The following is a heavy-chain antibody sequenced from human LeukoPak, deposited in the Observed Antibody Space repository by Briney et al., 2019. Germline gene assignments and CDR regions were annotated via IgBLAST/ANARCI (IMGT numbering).Heavy chain of an antibody. CDR1: GFTFSSYS. Sequence: KPGGSLRLSCAASGFTFSSYSMNWVRQAPGKGLEWVSSISSSSSYIYYADSVKGRFTISRGNAKNSLYLQMNSLRAEDTAVYYCARELYCGGDCYSWPYNAFDIWGQGTMVTVSS. V-gene: IGHV3-21*01. CDR3: ARELYCGGDCYSWPYNAFDI. CDR2: ISSSSSYI. J-gene: IGHJ3*02. D-gene: IGHD2-21*01.